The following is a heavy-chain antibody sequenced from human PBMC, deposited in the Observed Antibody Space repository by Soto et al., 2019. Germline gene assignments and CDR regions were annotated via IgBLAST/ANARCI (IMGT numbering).Heavy chain of an antibody. CDR2: INWNSGIK. V-gene: IGHV3-9*01. D-gene: IGHD3-22*01. CDR1: GFTFDDYA. J-gene: IGHJ4*02. Sequence: EVQLVESGGGLVQPGRSLRLSCAASGFTFDDYAMHWVRQAPGKGLEWVSGINWNSGIKGYADSVKGRFTISRDNAKNSLYLQMNSLRAADTALYYCAKGGGYYYDSSGSQGIEYWGQGTLVTVSS. CDR3: AKGGGYYYDSSGSQGIEY.